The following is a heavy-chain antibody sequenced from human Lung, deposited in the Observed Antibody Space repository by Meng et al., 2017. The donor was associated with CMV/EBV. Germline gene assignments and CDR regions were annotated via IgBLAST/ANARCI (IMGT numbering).Heavy chain of an antibody. Sequence: SCAASGFTFSIYAMHWVRLAPGKGLEWVAVISHDGSNKYYADSVKGRFTISRDNSKNTVYLQMNSLRAEDTAVYYCATFHSGSDAFDIWGQGTMVTVSS. CDR3: ATFHSGSDAFDI. J-gene: IGHJ3*02. D-gene: IGHD3-10*01. CDR1: GFTFSIYA. CDR2: ISHDGSNK. V-gene: IGHV3-30*04.